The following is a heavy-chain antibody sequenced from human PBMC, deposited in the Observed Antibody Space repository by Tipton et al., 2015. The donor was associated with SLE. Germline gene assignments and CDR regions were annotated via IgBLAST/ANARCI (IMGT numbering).Heavy chain of an antibody. CDR2: ISSSGNSI. J-gene: IGHJ4*02. V-gene: IGHV3-48*03. CDR3: AREEYCRGTSCYTWGGAIDY. CDR1: GFTFSSYD. D-gene: IGHD2-2*02. Sequence: GSLRLSCAASGFTFSSYDMNWVRQAPGKGLEWISYISSSGNSIYFADSVKGRFTISRDNAKNSLYLQMNNLRGEDTAVYYCAREEYCRGTSCYTWGGAIDYWGQGTLVTVSS.